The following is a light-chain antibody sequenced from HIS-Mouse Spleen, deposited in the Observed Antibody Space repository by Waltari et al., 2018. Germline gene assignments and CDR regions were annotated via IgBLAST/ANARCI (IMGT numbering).Light chain of an antibody. J-gene: IGLJ3*02. V-gene: IGLV1-47*01. CDR3: AAWDDSLSGPV. CDR2: RNN. CDR1: SSNIGSNY. Sequence: QSVLTQPPSASGTPGQRVTISCSGSSSNIGSNYVYWYQQLPGTAPKLLIYRNNQRPSGVPARFSGSKSGTSASLGISGLRSEDEADYYCAAWDDSLSGPVFGGGTKLTVL.